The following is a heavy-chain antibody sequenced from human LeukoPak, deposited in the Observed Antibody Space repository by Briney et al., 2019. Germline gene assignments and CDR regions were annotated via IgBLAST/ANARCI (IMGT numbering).Heavy chain of an antibody. CDR2: IAFDGSSQ. CDR1: GFTFSKYA. CDR3: AKNLVVVPPSWFDP. V-gene: IGHV3-30-3*02. D-gene: IGHD2-2*01. J-gene: IGHJ5*02. Sequence: GGSLRLSCAASGFTFSKYALHWVRQSPGRGLEWVAVIAFDGSSQYYADSVEGRFTISRDNSKNTVYLQMNSLRAEDTAVYYCAKNLVVVPPSWFDPWGQGTLVTVSS.